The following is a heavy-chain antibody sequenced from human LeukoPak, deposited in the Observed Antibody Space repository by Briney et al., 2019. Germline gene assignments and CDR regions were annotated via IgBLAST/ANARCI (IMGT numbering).Heavy chain of an antibody. D-gene: IGHD3-3*01. J-gene: IGHJ4*02. CDR1: GYTFTSYG. CDR2: ISAYNGNT. V-gene: IGHV1-18*01. CDR3: ARDGSILRFLECPDY. Sequence: ASVNVSCKASGYTFTSYGISWVRQAPGQGLEWMGWISAYNGNTNYAQKLQGRVTMTTDTSTSTAYMELRSLRSDDTAVYYCARDGSILRFLECPDYWGQGTLVTVSS.